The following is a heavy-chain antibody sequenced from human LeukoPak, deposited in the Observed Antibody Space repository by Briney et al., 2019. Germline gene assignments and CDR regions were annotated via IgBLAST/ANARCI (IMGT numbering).Heavy chain of an antibody. V-gene: IGHV3-30*18. CDR3: AKEITMVRGMSSDY. CDR1: GFTFSTYA. Sequence: GGSLRLSCAASGFTFSTYAMHWVRQAPGKGLDWVALISYDGSNKHYADSVKGRFTISRDNSKNTLYLQMNSLRPEDTAMYFCAKEITMVRGMSSDYWGQGSLVTVSS. CDR2: ISYDGSNK. J-gene: IGHJ4*02. D-gene: IGHD3-10*01.